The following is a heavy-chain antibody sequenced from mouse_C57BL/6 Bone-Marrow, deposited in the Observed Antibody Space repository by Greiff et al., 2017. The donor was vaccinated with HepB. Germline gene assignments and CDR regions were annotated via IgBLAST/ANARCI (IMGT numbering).Heavy chain of an antibody. Sequence: VQLQQPGAELVKPGASVKLSCKASGYTFTSYWMHWVKQRPGRGLEWIGRIDPNSGGTKYNEKFKSKATLTVDKPSSTAYMQLSSLTSEDSAVYYCSRSGHYHRYYFEYWGKGTTLTVSS. V-gene: IGHV1-72*01. CDR3: SRSGHYHRYYFEY. CDR2: IDPNSGGT. J-gene: IGHJ2*01. CDR1: GYTFTSYW. D-gene: IGHD1-2*01.